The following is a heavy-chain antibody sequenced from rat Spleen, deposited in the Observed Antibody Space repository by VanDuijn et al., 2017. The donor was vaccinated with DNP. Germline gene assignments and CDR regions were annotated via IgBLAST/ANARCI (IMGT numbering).Heavy chain of an antibody. CDR2: INSAGTT. CDR3: ASYYYDGYFAVDA. V-gene: IGHV3-3*01. CDR1: GYSITSSYR. D-gene: IGHD1-12*03. J-gene: IGHJ4*01. Sequence: EVQLQESGPGLVKPSQSLSLICYVNGYSITSSYRWNWIRKFPGNKLEWMGSINSAGTTKYNPSLKSRVFITRDTSKNQFFLQLNSVTTEDTATYYCASYYYDGYFAVDAWGQGTSVTV.